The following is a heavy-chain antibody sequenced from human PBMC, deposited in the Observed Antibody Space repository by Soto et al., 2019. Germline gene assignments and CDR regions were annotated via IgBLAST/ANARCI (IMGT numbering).Heavy chain of an antibody. V-gene: IGHV1-3*01. D-gene: IGHD1-26*01. CDR3: ERDMNSLRVGARGTYYYYGMDV. Sequence: ASVKVSCKASGYTFTSYAMHWVRQAPGQRLAWMGWINACNGNTKYSQKFQGRVTITMDTSASAGYMELSSLRSEDTAVYYCERDMNSLRVGARGTYYYYGMDVWGQGTTVTVSS. J-gene: IGHJ6*02. CDR1: GYTFTSYA. CDR2: INACNGNT.